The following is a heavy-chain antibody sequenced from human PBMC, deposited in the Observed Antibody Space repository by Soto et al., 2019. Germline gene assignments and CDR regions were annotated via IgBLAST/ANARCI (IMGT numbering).Heavy chain of an antibody. J-gene: IGHJ5*02. CDR3: VRSGTPRLQRHSWFET. V-gene: IGHV3-21*01. CDR2: ITTSSAYI. D-gene: IGHD3-16*01. CDR1: GFTFNTYD. Sequence: EVQLVESGGGLVKPGGSLRLSCAASGFTFNTYDMNWVRQAPGKGLEWVSSITTSSAYIYYADSLKGRITISRDNAKNSLLLQMNSLRSEDTAVYYCVRSGTPRLQRHSWFETWGQGTLVTVSS.